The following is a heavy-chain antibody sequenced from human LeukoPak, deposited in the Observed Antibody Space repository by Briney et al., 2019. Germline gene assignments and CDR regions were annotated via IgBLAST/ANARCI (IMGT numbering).Heavy chain of an antibody. CDR3: AREGGPYRPLDY. CDR2: VNLQGST. V-gene: IGHV4-4*02. CDR1: GGSINNTNY. Sequence: PGGSLSLTCGVSGGSINNTNYWTWVRQPPGKGLEWIGEVNLQGSTNYNPSLMGRVAISVDKSENHISLQLTSVTAADTAVYYCAREGGPYRPLDYSGQGTLVTVRS. J-gene: IGHJ4*02.